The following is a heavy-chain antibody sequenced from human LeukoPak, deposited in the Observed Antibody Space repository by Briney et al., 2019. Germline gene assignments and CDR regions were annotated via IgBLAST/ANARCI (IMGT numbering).Heavy chain of an antibody. CDR1: GFTFRIYG. CDR2: IWSDGSNT. J-gene: IGHJ4*02. V-gene: IGHV3-33*01. CDR3: ARASGNY. D-gene: IGHD1-26*01. Sequence: GGSLRLSCEASGFTFRIYGMHWVRQAPGKGLEWVAVIWSDGSNTNYADSVKGRFTIFRDNSKNTLYLQMNSLRAEDTAVYYCARASGNYWGQGTLVTVSS.